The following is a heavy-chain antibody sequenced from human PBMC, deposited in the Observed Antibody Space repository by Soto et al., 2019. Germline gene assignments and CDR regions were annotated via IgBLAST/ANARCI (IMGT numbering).Heavy chain of an antibody. CDR2: INYSGST. J-gene: IGHJ6*02. Sequence: PSETLSLTCTVSGGSISSTTYYWGWIRQPPGKGLEWIGSINYSGSTYYNPSLRSRVTISVDTSKNQFSLRLSSVTAADTAVYYCARVPDVWGQGNTVTVSS. CDR1: GGSISSTTYY. V-gene: IGHV4-39*07. CDR3: ARVPDV.